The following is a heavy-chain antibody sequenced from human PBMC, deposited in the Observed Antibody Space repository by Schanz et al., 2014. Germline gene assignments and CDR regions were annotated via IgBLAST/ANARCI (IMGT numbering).Heavy chain of an antibody. D-gene: IGHD2-15*01. CDR1: GFIFSSYG. V-gene: IGHV3-33*06. Sequence: QVQLVESGGGVVQPGRSLRLSCAASGFIFSSYGLHWVRQAPGKGLEWVAFIWYDGSNKYYADSVKGRFTISRDNSENTLYLQMNSLSADDTAVLYCAKGMGYCSGGTCYDYYYYGLDVWGQGTTVTVSS. CDR3: AKGMGYCSGGTCYDYYYYGLDV. CDR2: IWYDGSNK. J-gene: IGHJ6*02.